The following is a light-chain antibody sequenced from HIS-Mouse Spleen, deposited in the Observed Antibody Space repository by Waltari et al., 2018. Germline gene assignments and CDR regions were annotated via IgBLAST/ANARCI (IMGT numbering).Light chain of an antibody. Sequence: SYELTQPPSVSVSPVQTARITCSGDALPKQYPYWYQQKSGQAPVLVIYEDSKRPSGIPERFSGSSSGTMATLTISGAQVEDEADYYCYSTDSSGNHRVFGGGTKLTVL. CDR3: YSTDSSGNHRV. CDR1: ALPKQY. V-gene: IGLV3-10*01. J-gene: IGLJ2*01. CDR2: EDS.